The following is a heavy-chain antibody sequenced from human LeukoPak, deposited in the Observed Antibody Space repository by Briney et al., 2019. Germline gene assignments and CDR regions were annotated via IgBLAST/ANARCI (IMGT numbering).Heavy chain of an antibody. D-gene: IGHD3-9*01. CDR1: GYTLTSYY. CDR3: ARAGLRYFDWLLPHDY. V-gene: IGHV1-46*01. Sequence: GASVKVSCKASGYTLTSYYMHWVRRAPGQGLEWMGITNPSGGSTSYAQKFQGRVTMTRDTSTSTVYMELSSLRSEDTAVYYCARAGLRYFDWLLPHDYWGQGTLVTVSS. CDR2: TNPSGGST. J-gene: IGHJ4*02.